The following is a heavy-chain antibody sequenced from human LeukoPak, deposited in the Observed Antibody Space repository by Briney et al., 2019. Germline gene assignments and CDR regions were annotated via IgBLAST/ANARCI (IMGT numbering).Heavy chain of an antibody. CDR2: ISAYKGNT. V-gene: IGHV1-18*01. D-gene: IGHD1-26*01. Sequence: ASVNVSCKATGYTFTSYGISWVRQAPGQGLEWMGWISAYKGNTNYAQKLQGRVTMTTDTSTSTAYMELRTLTSDDTAVYYCARQIVGATNWFDPWGQGTLVTVSS. CDR1: GYTFTSYG. J-gene: IGHJ5*02. CDR3: ARQIVGATNWFDP.